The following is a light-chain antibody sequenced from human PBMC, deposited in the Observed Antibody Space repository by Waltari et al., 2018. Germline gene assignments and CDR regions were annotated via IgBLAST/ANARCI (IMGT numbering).Light chain of an antibody. CDR3: QTGGHGTWV. CDR1: SGHSSHV. Sequence: QLVLTQSPSASASLGASVKLTCTLSSGHSSHVIAGLQQRPEKGPRYLMKVNSDGSHSKGDEIPDRFSGSSSGAERYLTISNLQSEDEADYFCQTGGHGTWVFGGGTTLTVL. J-gene: IGLJ3*02. CDR2: VNSDGSH. V-gene: IGLV4-69*01.